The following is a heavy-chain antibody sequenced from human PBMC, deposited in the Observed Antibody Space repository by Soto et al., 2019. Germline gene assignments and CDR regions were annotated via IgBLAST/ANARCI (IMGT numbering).Heavy chain of an antibody. J-gene: IGHJ4*02. D-gene: IGHD6-6*01. V-gene: IGHV1-69*02. CDR1: GGTFSSYT. Sequence: QVQLVQSGAEVKKPGSSVKVSCKASGGTFSSYTISWVRQAPGQGLEWMGRIIPILGIANYAQKFQGRVTITADKSTSTAYMELSSLRSEDTGVYYCARAGRIAARDYWGQGTLVTVSS. CDR3: ARAGRIAARDY. CDR2: IIPILGIA.